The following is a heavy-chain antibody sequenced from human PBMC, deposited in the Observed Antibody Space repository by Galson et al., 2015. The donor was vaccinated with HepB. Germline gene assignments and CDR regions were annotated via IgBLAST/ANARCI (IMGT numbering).Heavy chain of an antibody. CDR3: TPLEWSQEYNWFDP. CDR1: GFTFSNAW. J-gene: IGHJ5*02. Sequence: SLRLSCAASGFTFSNAWMSWVRQAPGKGLEWVGRIKSKTDGGTTDYAAPVKGRFTISRDDSKNTLYLQMNSLKTEDTAVYYCTPLEWSQEYNWFDPWGQGTLVTVSS. CDR2: IKSKTDGGTT. V-gene: IGHV3-15*01. D-gene: IGHD3-3*01.